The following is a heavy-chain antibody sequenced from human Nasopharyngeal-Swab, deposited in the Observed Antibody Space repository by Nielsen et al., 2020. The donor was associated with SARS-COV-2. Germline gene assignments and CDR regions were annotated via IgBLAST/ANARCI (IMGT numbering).Heavy chain of an antibody. V-gene: IGHV1-18*01. Sequence: ASVKVSFKASGYTFTSYGISWVRQAPGQGLEWMGWISAYNGNTNYAQKLQGRVTMTTDTSTSTAYMELRSLRSDDTAVYYCARLIMITFGGVIVMDMDAFDIWGQGTMVTVSS. CDR2: ISAYNGNT. CDR3: ARLIMITFGGVIVMDMDAFDI. J-gene: IGHJ3*02. D-gene: IGHD3-16*02. CDR1: GYTFTSYG.